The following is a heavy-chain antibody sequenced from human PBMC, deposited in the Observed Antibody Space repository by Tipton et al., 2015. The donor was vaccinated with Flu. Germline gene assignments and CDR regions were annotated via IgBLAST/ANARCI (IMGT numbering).Heavy chain of an antibody. J-gene: IGHJ5*02. V-gene: IGHV4-59*01. Sequence: TLSLTCTVSGGSISSYYWSWIRQPPGKGLEWIGYIYYSGSTNYNPSLKSRVTISVDTSKNQFSLKLSSVTAADTAVYYCARGVAAAGTINWFDPWGQGTLVTVSS. D-gene: IGHD6-13*01. CDR3: ARGVAAAGTINWFDP. CDR1: GGSISSYY. CDR2: IYYSGST.